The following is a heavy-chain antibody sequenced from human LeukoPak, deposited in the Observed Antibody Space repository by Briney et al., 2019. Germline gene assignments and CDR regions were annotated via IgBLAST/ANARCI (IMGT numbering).Heavy chain of an antibody. V-gene: IGHV3-23*01. D-gene: IGHD6-19*01. Sequence: GGSLGLSCAASGFTFSNYAMSWVRQAPGKGLEWLSSISGSGSSTYYADSVKGRFTISRDNSKNTLYLKMNSLRAEDTAVYYCAKDTVAVAALFDPWGQGTLVTVSS. CDR2: ISGSGSST. CDR3: AKDTVAVAALFDP. CDR1: GFTFSNYA. J-gene: IGHJ5*02.